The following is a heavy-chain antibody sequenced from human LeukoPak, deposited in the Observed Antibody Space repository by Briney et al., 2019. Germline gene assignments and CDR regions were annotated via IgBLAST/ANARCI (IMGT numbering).Heavy chain of an antibody. D-gene: IGHD6-19*01. CDR1: GFTVSSNY. V-gene: IGHV3-53*01. Sequence: GGSLRLSCAASGFTVSSNYMSWVRQALGKGLEWVSVIYSGGSTYYADSVKGRFTISRDNSKNTLYLQMNSLRAEDTAVYYCASVSGSGWYPFDYWGQGTLVTVSS. J-gene: IGHJ4*02. CDR3: ASVSGSGWYPFDY. CDR2: IYSGGST.